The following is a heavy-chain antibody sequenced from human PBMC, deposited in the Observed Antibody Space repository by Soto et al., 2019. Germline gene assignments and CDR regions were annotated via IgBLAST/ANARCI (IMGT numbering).Heavy chain of an antibody. D-gene: IGHD6-6*01. Sequence: EVQLVESGGGLVQPGGSLRLSCAASGFTFSSYSINWVRQAPGKGLEWVSYISSSSSTIYYADSVKGRFTISRDNAKNSLYLQMNSPRAEDTAVYYCASVLYYYYMDVWGKGTTVTVSS. CDR3: ASVLYYYYMDV. CDR2: ISSSSSTI. J-gene: IGHJ6*03. V-gene: IGHV3-48*01. CDR1: GFTFSSYS.